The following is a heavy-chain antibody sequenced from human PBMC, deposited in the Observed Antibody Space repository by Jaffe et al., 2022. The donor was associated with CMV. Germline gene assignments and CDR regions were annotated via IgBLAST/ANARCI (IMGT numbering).Heavy chain of an antibody. V-gene: IGHV1-69*09. Sequence: QVQLVQSGAEVKKPGSSVKVSCKASGGTFSSYAISWVRQAPGQGLEWMGRIIPILGIANYAQKFQGRVTITADKSTSTAYMELSSLRSEDTAVYYCARDPPIAAAGTGTYYYYYMDVWGKGTTVTVSS. D-gene: IGHD6-13*01. CDR3: ARDPPIAAAGTGTYYYYYMDV. CDR1: GGTFSSYA. CDR2: IIPILGIA. J-gene: IGHJ6*03.